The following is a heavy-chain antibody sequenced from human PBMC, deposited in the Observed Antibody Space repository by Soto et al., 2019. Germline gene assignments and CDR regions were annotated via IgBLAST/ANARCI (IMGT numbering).Heavy chain of an antibody. J-gene: IGHJ3*02. CDR1: GFTFSSYG. CDR2: IWYDGSNK. D-gene: IGHD2-15*01. Sequence: GGSLRLSCAASGFTFSSYGMHWVRQAPGKGLEWVAVIWYDGSNKYYADSVKGRFTISRDNSKNTLYLQMNSLRAEDTAVYYCARGLGYCSGGSCYSDGYAFEIWGQGTMVTVSS. CDR3: ARGLGYCSGGSCYSDGYAFEI. V-gene: IGHV3-33*01.